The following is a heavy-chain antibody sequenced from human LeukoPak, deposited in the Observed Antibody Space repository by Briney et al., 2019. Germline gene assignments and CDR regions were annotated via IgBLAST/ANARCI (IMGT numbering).Heavy chain of an antibody. CDR3: AKHARTSYYYYGMDV. CDR1: GFPFSSYW. J-gene: IGHJ6*02. V-gene: IGHV3-7*03. D-gene: IGHD1-14*01. CDR2: IKQDGSKK. Sequence: QTGGSLRLSCVASGFPFSSYWMTWVRQAPGKGLEWVANIKQDGSKKSYVDSVKGRFTISRDNAKNSLYLQMNSLRAEDTAVYYCAKHARTSYYYYGMDVWGQGTTVTVSS.